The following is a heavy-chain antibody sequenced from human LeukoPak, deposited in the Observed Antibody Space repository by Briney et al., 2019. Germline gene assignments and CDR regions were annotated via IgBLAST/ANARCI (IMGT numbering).Heavy chain of an antibody. V-gene: IGHV1-69*06. D-gene: IGHD2-2*01. CDR2: IIPIFGTA. CDR3: ARTQEGGYCSSTSCYAHAFDI. J-gene: IGHJ3*02. Sequence: SVKVSCKASGGTFSSYAISWVRQAPGQGLEWMGGIIPIFGTANYAQKFQGRVTITADKSTSTAYMELSSLRSEDTAVYYCARTQEGGYCSSTSCYAHAFDIWGQGTMVTVSP. CDR1: GGTFSSYA.